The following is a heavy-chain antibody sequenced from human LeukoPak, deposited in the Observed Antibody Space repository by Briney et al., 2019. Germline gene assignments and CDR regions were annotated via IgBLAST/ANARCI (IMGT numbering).Heavy chain of an antibody. Sequence: SETLSLTCTVSGGSIRSYYWSWIRQPAGKGLEWIGRIYASGSTNYNPSLKSRVTMSLDTSKNQFSLKLSSVTAADTAVYYCARGSGYDSEGYYYYYYMDVWGKGTTVTISS. D-gene: IGHD5-12*01. V-gene: IGHV4-4*07. CDR1: GGSIRSYY. CDR3: ARGSGYDSEGYYYYYYMDV. CDR2: IYASGST. J-gene: IGHJ6*03.